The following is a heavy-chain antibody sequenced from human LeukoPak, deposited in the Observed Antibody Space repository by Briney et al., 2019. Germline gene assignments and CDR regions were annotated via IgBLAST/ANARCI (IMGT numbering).Heavy chain of an antibody. J-gene: IGHJ5*02. V-gene: IGHV4-34*01. Sequence: SETLSLTCTVSGGSISGYYWSWIRQPPGKGLEWIGEINHSGSTNYNPSLKSRVTISVDTSKNQFSLKLSSVTAADTAVYYCARGFGRSSSPHGDSQKTTVDWFDPWGQGTLVTVSS. D-gene: IGHD4-17*01. CDR3: ARGFGRSSSPHGDSQKTTVDWFDP. CDR1: GGSISGYY. CDR2: INHSGST.